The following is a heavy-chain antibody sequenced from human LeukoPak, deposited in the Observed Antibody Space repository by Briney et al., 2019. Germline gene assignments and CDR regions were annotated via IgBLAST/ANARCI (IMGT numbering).Heavy chain of an antibody. D-gene: IGHD2-2*01. CDR1: GGTFSSYA. CDR3: ARDGFVVVPAALPKRFDP. CDR2: IIPILGIA. Sequence: GASVKVSCKASGGTFSSYAISWVRQAPGQGLEWMGRIIPILGIANYAQKFQGRVTITADKSTSTAYMELSSLRSEDTAVYYCARDGFVVVPAALPKRFDPWGQGTLVTVSS. J-gene: IGHJ5*02. V-gene: IGHV1-69*04.